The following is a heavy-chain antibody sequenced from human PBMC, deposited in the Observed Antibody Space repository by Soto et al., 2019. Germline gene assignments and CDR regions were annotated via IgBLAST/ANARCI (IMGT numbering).Heavy chain of an antibody. V-gene: IGHV4-39*01. J-gene: IGHJ4*02. D-gene: IGHD6-13*01. CDR3: ARHSIAAAGNYFDY. CDR2: IYYSGST. Sequence: QLQLQESGPGLVKPSETLSLTCTVSGGSISSSSYYWGWIRQPPGKGLEWIGSIYYSGSTYYNPSLKSRVTISVDTSKNQFSLKLSSVTAPDTAVYYCARHSIAAAGNYFDYWGQGTLVTVSS. CDR1: GGSISSSSYY.